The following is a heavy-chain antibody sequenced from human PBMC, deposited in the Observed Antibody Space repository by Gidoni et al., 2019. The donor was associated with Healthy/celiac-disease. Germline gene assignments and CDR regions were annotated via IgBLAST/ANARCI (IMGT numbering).Heavy chain of an antibody. J-gene: IGHJ4*02. CDR3: AKGVWYDILTGYYRH. V-gene: IGHV3-9*01. Sequence: EVQLVESGGGLVQPGRSLRLSCAASGFTFDDYAMHWVRQAPGKGLEWVSGSSWNSGGIGYADSVKGRFTISRDNAKNSLYLQMNSLRAEDTALYYCAKGVWYDILTGYYRHWGQGALVTVSP. D-gene: IGHD3-9*01. CDR1: GFTFDDYA. CDR2: SSWNSGGI.